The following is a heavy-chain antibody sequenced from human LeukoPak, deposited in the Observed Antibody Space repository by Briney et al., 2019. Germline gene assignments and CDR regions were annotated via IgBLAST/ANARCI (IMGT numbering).Heavy chain of an antibody. V-gene: IGHV3-11*01. J-gene: IGHJ4*02. CDR1: GLIFSVYY. Sequence: GGALRLSCAACGLIFSVYYMTWIRPAHWNVLGWLSNISKSGTTGYYADSVKGRFTISRDSAKNSLYRRRNSLRAEYTAVYYCAAGVALDYWGQGALVTVSS. CDR3: AAGVALDY. D-gene: IGHD3-3*01. CDR2: ISKSGTTG.